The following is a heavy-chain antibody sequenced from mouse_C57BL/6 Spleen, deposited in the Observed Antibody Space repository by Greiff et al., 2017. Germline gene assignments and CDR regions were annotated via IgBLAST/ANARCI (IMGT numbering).Heavy chain of an antibody. V-gene: IGHV1-19*01. D-gene: IGHD1-1*01. Sequence: VHVKQSGPVLVKPGASVKMSCKASGYTFTDYYMNWVKQSHGKSLEWIGVINPYNGGTSYNQKFKGKATLTVDKSSSTAYMELNSLTSEDSAVYYCARRYGSSLFDYWGQGTTLTVSS. CDR2: INPYNGGT. CDR3: ARRYGSSLFDY. CDR1: GYTFTDYY. J-gene: IGHJ2*01.